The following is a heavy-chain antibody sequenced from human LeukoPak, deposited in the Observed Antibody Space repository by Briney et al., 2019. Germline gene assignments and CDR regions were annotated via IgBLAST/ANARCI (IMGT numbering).Heavy chain of an antibody. D-gene: IGHD3-10*01. CDR3: ARVLQEKRLLWFGTYYFDY. V-gene: IGHV1-8*01. J-gene: IGHJ4*02. Sequence: GASVKVSCKASGYTFTSYDINWVRQATGQGLEWMGWMNPNSGNTGYAQKFQGRVTMTRNTSISTAYMELSSLRSEDTAAYYCARVLQEKRLLWFGTYYFDYWGQGTLVTVSS. CDR1: GYTFTSYD. CDR2: MNPNSGNT.